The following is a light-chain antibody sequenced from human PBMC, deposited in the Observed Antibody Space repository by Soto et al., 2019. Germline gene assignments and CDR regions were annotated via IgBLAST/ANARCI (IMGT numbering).Light chain of an antibody. CDR2: AAS. CDR3: QQSYSAPWT. Sequence: DIQMTQSPSSLSASVGDRVTITCRASQSISSYLNWYQQKPGKAPKLLIYAASSLQRGVPSRFSGSGSSTDVTLTISSLQPEDFATYFCQQSYSAPWTFGQGTKVVIK. V-gene: IGKV1-39*01. CDR1: QSISSY. J-gene: IGKJ1*01.